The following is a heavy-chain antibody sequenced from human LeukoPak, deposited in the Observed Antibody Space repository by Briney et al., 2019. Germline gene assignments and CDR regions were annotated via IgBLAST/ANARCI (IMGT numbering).Heavy chain of an antibody. CDR3: ARDQEGFDY. CDR2: IYPRDGST. V-gene: IGHV1-46*01. Sequence: ASVKVSCKASGYTFTSNYIHWVRQAPGQGGEWMGMIYPRDGSTSYAQKFQGRVTVTRDTSTSTVHMELSGLRSEDTAVYYCARDQEGFDYWGQGTLVTVSS. CDR1: GYTFTSNY. J-gene: IGHJ4*02.